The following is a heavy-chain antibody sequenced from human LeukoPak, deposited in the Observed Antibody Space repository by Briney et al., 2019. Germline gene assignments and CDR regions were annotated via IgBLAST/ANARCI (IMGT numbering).Heavy chain of an antibody. D-gene: IGHD6-19*01. CDR2: ISSSSYI. CDR3: TRVLYSSGWYGDHY. CDR1: GFTFSSYS. J-gene: IGHJ4*02. Sequence: PGGSLRLSCAASGFTFSSYSMNWVRQAPGKGLEWISSISSSSYIYYADSVKGRFTISRDNAKNSLYLQMNSLRAEDTAVYYCTRVLYSSGWYGDHYWGQGTLVTVSS. V-gene: IGHV3-21*01.